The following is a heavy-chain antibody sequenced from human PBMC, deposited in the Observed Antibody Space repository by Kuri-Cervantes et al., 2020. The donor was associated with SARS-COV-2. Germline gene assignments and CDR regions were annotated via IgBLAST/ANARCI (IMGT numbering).Heavy chain of an antibody. Sequence: SETLSLTCTVSGGSISSYYWSWIRQPPGKGLEWIGYIYYSGSTNYNPSLKSRVTISVDTSKNQFSLKLSSVTAADTAVYYCARALGGSLGESFRVAAVGWFDPWGQGTLVTVSS. CDR2: IYYSGST. J-gene: IGHJ5*02. D-gene: IGHD3-16*01. CDR1: GGSISSYY. V-gene: IGHV4-59*01. CDR3: ARALGGSLGESFRVAAVGWFDP.